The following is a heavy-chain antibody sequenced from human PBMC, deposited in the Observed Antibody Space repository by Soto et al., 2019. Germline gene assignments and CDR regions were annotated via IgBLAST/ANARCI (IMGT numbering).Heavy chain of an antibody. CDR2: IYPGDSDT. CDR1: GYSFTSYW. CDR3: ARPGYCSGGSCHEYFQH. D-gene: IGHD2-15*01. V-gene: IGHV5-51*01. Sequence: GESLKISCKGSGYSFTSYWIGWVRQMSGKGLEWMGIIYPGDSDTRYSPSFQGQVTISADKSISTAYLQWSSLKASDTAMYYCARPGYCSGGSCHEYFQHWGQGTLVTVSS. J-gene: IGHJ1*01.